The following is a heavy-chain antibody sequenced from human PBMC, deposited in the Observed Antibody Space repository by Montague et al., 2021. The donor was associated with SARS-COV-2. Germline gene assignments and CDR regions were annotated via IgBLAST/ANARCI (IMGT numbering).Heavy chain of an antibody. CDR2: ISHSGST. J-gene: IGHJ4*02. CDR1: GGSISSYY. D-gene: IGHD3-3*01. Sequence: SETLSLTCTVSGGSISSYYWSWIRQPPGKGLEWIGEISHSGSTNYNPSLKSPVTISVDTSKNQFSLKLSSVTAADTAVYYCARGYQLRFLEWSSRQSTFDYWGQGTLVTVSS. CDR3: ARGYQLRFLEWSSRQSTFDY. V-gene: IGHV4-34*01.